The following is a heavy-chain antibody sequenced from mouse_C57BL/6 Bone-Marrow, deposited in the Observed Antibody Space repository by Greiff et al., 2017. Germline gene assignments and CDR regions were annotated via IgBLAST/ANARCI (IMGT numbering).Heavy chain of an antibody. J-gene: IGHJ4*01. V-gene: IGHV2-9-1*01. Sequence: VQLKESGPGLVAPSQSLYITCTVSGFSLTSYAISWVRQPPGKGLEWLGVIWTGGGTNYNSALKSRLSISKDNSKSQVFLKMNSLQTDDTARYYCARRGGLQYYYAMDYWGQGTSVTVSS. CDR1: GFSLTSYA. CDR3: ARRGGLQYYYAMDY. CDR2: IWTGGGT. D-gene: IGHD2-4*01.